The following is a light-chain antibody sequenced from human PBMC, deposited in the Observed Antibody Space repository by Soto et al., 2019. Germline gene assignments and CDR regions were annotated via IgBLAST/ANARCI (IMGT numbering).Light chain of an antibody. J-gene: IGKJ2*01. CDR1: HSVSSN. CDR3: LQYNNWPYT. Sequence: EIVMTQSPATLSVSPGEGATLSCRASHSVSSNLAWYQQTPGQAPRLLIYRASTRATGLPARFSGSRSGTEFTLTISSLQSEDFAVYYCLQYNNWPYTFGQGTKLEIE. CDR2: RAS. V-gene: IGKV3-15*01.